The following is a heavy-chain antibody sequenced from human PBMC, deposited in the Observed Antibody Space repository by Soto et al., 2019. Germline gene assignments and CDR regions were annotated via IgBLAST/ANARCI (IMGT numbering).Heavy chain of an antibody. CDR1: GGSVSSGSYY. J-gene: IGHJ4*02. CDR2: IYYSGST. V-gene: IGHV4-61*01. Sequence: PSETLSLTCTVSGGSVSSGSYYWSWIRQPPGKGLECVGYIYYSGSTNYNPSLKSRVTMSVDTSKNQFSLKLTSVTAVDTAVYFCSRRDLKGPIDYWGKGTLVTVSS. CDR3: SRRDLKGPIDY.